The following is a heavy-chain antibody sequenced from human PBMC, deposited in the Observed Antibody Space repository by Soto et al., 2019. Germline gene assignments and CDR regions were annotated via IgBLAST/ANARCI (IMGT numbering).Heavy chain of an antibody. CDR2: INHSGST. CDR1: GGSFSGYY. J-gene: IGHJ3*02. V-gene: IGHV4-34*01. D-gene: IGHD2-2*01. CDR3: ARGGYCSSTSCYLDAFDI. Sequence: SSETLSLTCAVYGGSFSGYYWSWIRQPPGKGLEWIGEINHSGSTNYNPSLKSRVTISVDTSKNQFSLKLSSVTAADTAVYYCARGGYCSSTSCYLDAFDIWGQGTMVTVSS.